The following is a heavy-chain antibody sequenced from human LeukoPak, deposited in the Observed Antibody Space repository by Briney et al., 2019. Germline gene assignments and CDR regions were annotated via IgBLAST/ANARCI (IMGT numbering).Heavy chain of an antibody. CDR3: ASCSGGSCYDYYFDY. CDR2: INWNGGST. D-gene: IGHD2-15*01. V-gene: IGHV3-20*04. Sequence: GGSLRLSCAASGFTFDEYGMSWVRQAPGKGLEWVSGINWNGGSTGYADSVKGRFTISRDNAKNSLYLQMNSLRAEDTALYYCASCSGGSCYDYYFDYWGQGTLVTVSS. J-gene: IGHJ4*02. CDR1: GFTFDEYG.